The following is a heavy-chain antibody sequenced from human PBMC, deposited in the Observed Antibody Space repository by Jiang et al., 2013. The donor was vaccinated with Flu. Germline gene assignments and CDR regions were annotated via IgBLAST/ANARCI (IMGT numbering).Heavy chain of an antibody. V-gene: IGHV4-39*02. CDR1: GGSISSSSYY. CDR3: ARDPSGWSRGDAFDI. D-gene: IGHD6-19*01. Sequence: TCTVSGGSISSSSYYWGWIRQPPRKGAWSGLGVSIIVGAPTTTRTLKSRVTISVDTSKNQFSLKLSSVTAADTAVYYCARDPSGWSRGDAFDIWGQGTMVTVSS. CDR2: SIIVGAP. J-gene: IGHJ3*02.